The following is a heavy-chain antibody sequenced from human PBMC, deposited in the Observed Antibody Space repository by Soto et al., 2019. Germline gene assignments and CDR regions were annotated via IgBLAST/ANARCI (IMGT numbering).Heavy chain of an antibody. CDR2: IYYSGST. CDR3: ARVLYSSGYYFDY. CDR1: GGSISSYY. J-gene: IGHJ4*02. D-gene: IGHD6-19*01. V-gene: IGHV4-59*01. Sequence: SETLSLTCTFSGGSISSYYWSWIRQPPGKGLEWIGYIYYSGSTNYNPSLKSRVTISVDTSKNQFSLKLSSVTAADTAVYYCARVLYSSGYYFDYWGQGTLVTVSS.